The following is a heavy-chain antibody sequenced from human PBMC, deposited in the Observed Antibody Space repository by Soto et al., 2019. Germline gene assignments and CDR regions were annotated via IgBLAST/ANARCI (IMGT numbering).Heavy chain of an antibody. CDR2: ISAYNGNK. J-gene: IGHJ4*02. V-gene: IGHV1-18*01. Sequence: ASVKVSCKASGYTFTSYGISWVRQAPGQGLEWMGWISAYNGNKNDAQKLQGRVTMTTDTSTSTAYMELRGLRSDDTAVYYCARDIVVVPAAISNSNSGRQPDFDYWGQGTLVTVSS. CDR1: GYTFTSYG. D-gene: IGHD2-2*01. CDR3: ARDIVVVPAAISNSNSGRQPDFDY.